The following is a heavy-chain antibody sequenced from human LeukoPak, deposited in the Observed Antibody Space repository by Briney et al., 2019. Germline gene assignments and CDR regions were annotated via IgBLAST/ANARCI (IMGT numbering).Heavy chain of an antibody. CDR3: AKERDSRGYFDY. D-gene: IGHD3-22*01. J-gene: IGHJ4*02. CDR1: GFTFSRSA. Sequence: GGSLRLSCAASGFTFSRSAVHWVRQAPGKGLEWVSAISGSGGSTYYADSVKGRFTISRDNSKNTLYLQMNSLRAEDTAVYYCAKERDSRGYFDYWGQGTLVTVSS. V-gene: IGHV3-23*01. CDR2: ISGSGGST.